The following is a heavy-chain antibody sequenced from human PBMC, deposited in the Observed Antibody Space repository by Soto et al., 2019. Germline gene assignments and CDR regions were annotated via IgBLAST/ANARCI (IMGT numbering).Heavy chain of an antibody. CDR3: ARAVGELQPPFDY. Sequence: VGSLRLSCAASGFTFSSYAMHWVRQAPGKGLEWVAVISYDGSNKYYADSVKGRFTISRDNSKNTLYLQMNSLRAEDTAVYYCARAVGELQPPFDYWGQGTLVTVSS. CDR1: GFTFSSYA. CDR2: ISYDGSNK. J-gene: IGHJ4*02. V-gene: IGHV3-30-3*01. D-gene: IGHD3-10*01.